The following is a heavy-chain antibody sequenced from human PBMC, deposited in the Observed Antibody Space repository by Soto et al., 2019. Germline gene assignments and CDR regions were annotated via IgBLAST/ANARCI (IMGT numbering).Heavy chain of an antibody. Sequence: GGSLRLSCTASGFTFSDSWMTWVRQAPGKGLEWVARIKPDESEKKYADSVKGRFSISRDNAKNSMYLQMDSLRGEDTAVYYCVRGGSNYASWGQGTLVTV. CDR3: VRGGSNYAS. D-gene: IGHD4-4*01. CDR1: GFTFSDSW. CDR2: IKPDESEK. J-gene: IGHJ5*02. V-gene: IGHV3-7*01.